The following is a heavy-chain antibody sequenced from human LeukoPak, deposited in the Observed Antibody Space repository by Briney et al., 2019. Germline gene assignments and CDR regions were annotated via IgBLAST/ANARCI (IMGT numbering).Heavy chain of an antibody. J-gene: IGHJ4*02. Sequence: GGSLRLSCAASGFTFTHYWMCWVRQAPGKGLEWVANIHQDGSIQYYLDSVEGRFTISRDNAKNSLYLQMDNLRAEDTAVYYCSNGIYSSSYWGRGTLVTVFS. CDR3: SNGIYSSSY. CDR1: GFTFTHYW. V-gene: IGHV3-7*01. D-gene: IGHD6-6*01. CDR2: IHQDGSIQ.